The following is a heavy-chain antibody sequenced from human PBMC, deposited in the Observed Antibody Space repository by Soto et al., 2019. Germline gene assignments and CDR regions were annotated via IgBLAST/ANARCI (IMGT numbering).Heavy chain of an antibody. CDR3: AYVGGYSTGDYSFDL. CDR1: GSPFTSNG. Sequence: SVKTSCKVPGSPFTSNGIGLVRQAPGQGLEWMGWISTYNENMDTAPQLQGRLTMTTDTSTTKAYMELTNLKFDDTALYYCAYVGGYSTGDYSFDLWGQGTPVTV. D-gene: IGHD5-18*01. J-gene: IGHJ4*02. V-gene: IGHV1-18*04. CDR2: ISTYNENM.